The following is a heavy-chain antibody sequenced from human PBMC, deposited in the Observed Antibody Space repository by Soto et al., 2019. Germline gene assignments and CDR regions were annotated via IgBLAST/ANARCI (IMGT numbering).Heavy chain of an antibody. Sequence: EVQLVESGGGLVHPGGSRRLSCAASGLTFSSYWMSWVRQAPGKGLEWVANIKQDGSEKYYVDSVKGRFTISRDNAKNSLYLQMNSLRDEDTAVYYCARERYSYGSYYFDYWGQGTLVTFSS. CDR3: ARERYSYGSYYFDY. D-gene: IGHD5-18*01. CDR1: GLTFSSYW. V-gene: IGHV3-7*05. J-gene: IGHJ4*02. CDR2: IKQDGSEK.